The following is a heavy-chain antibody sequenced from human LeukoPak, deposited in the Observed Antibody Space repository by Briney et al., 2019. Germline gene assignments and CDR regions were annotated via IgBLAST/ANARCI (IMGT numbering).Heavy chain of an antibody. J-gene: IGHJ3*02. CDR3: ASPLPDNTAGDAFDI. CDR1: GFTVSNNY. V-gene: IGHV3-53*01. Sequence: GGSLRLSCVASGFTVSNNYLTWVRQSPGKGLEWVSILYSGGSTYYADSVKGRFTISRDNSKNTLYLQMNSLRAEDTAVYYCASPLPDNTAGDAFDIWGQGTIVTVSS. CDR2: LYSGGST. D-gene: IGHD1-1*01.